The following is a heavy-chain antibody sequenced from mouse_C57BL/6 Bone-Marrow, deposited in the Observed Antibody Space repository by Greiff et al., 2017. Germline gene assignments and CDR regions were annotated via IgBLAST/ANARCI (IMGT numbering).Heavy chain of an antibody. D-gene: IGHD2-2*01. CDR2: INPSSGYT. J-gene: IGHJ1*03. CDR1: GYTFTSYS. CDR3: ARYGYDRRYFDV. Sequence: VQLQQSGAELARPGASVKMSCKASGYTFTSYSMHWVKQRPGQGLEWIGNINPSSGYTKYNQKFKDKATLTADKSSSTAYMQLCSLTSEDSAVYYCARYGYDRRYFDVWGTGTTVTVSS. V-gene: IGHV1-4*01.